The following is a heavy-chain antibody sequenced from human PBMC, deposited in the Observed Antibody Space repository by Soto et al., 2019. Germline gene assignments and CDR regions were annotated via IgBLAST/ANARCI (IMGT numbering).Heavy chain of an antibody. J-gene: IGHJ6*03. D-gene: IGHD2-2*02. V-gene: IGHV1-69*04. CDR1: GGTFSSYT. CDR3: ARDHCSSTSCYSYYYYMDV. CDR2: IIPILGIA. Sequence: SVKVSCKASGGTFSSYTISWVRQAPGQGLEWMGRIIPILGIANYAQKFQGRVTITADKSTSTAYMELSSLRSEDTAVYYCARDHCSSTSCYSYYYYMDVWGKGTTVTVSS.